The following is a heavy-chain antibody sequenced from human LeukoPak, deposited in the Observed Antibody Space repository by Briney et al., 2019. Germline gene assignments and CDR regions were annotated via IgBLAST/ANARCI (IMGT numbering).Heavy chain of an antibody. CDR2: ISYDGRNK. V-gene: IGHV3-30*03. J-gene: IGHJ4*02. CDR3: ASVVHSSSWYFRSGAYFDY. D-gene: IGHD6-13*01. CDR1: GFPFSSYW. Sequence: GGSLRLSCVASGFPFSSYWMTWVRQAPGKGLEWVAVISYDGRNKHYPDSVKGRFTISRDISTDTLWLQMDSLRTEDTAVYYCASVVHSSSWYFRSGAYFDYWGQGTLVTVSS.